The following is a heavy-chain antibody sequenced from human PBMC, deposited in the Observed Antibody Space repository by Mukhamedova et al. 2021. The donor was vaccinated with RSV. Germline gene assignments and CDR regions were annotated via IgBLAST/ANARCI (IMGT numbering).Heavy chain of an antibody. D-gene: IGHD2-2*02. CDR1: S. J-gene: IGHJ4*02. CDR3: ASRYCDITTCYKYFDY. Sequence: SMDWVRQAPGKGLEWVSSISSGSVYIYYADSVKGRFTISRDDAKNSLYLQMNSLRPEDTAVYHCASRYCDITTCYKYFDYWGQGT. V-gene: IGHV3-21*01. CDR2: ISSGSVYI.